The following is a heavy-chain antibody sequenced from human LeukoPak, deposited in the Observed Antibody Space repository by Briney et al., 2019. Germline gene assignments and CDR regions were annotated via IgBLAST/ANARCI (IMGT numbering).Heavy chain of an antibody. J-gene: IGHJ4*02. Sequence: PSETLSLTCAVSGGSISSGGYSWSWIRQPPGKGLEWIGYIYYSGSTYYNPSLKSRVTISVDTSKNQFSLKLSSVTAADTAVYYCARAGGYKKGFDYWGQGTLVTVSS. D-gene: IGHD5-24*01. CDR2: IYYSGST. CDR1: GGSISSGGYS. CDR3: ARAGGYKKGFDY. V-gene: IGHV4-30-4*07.